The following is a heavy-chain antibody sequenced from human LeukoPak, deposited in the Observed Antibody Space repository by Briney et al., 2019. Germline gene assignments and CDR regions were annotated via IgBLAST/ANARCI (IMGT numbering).Heavy chain of an antibody. J-gene: IGHJ4*02. CDR2: ISGSGTNT. V-gene: IGHV3-23*01. CDR1: GFTFSTYA. D-gene: IGHD1-26*01. CDR3: ARGRRIGTNSYYFDY. Sequence: PGGSLRLSCAASGFTFSTYAINWVRQAPGRGLEWLSSISGSGTNTHNADSVRGRFTISRDNSKNTVYLQMNSLRAEDTAIYFCARGRRIGTNSYYFDYWGQGVLVTVSS.